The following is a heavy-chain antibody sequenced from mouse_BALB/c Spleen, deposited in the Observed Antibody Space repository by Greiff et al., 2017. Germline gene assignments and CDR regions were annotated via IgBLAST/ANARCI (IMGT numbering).Heavy chain of an antibody. CDR2: ISSGGSYT. D-gene: IGHD2-3*01. J-gene: IGHJ3*01. CDR3: ASFLDGLAY. Sequence: EVHLVESGGGLVKPGGSLKLSCAASGFTFSSYAMSWVRQTPEKRLEWVATISSGGSYTYYPDSVKGRFTISRDNAKNTLYLQMSSLRSEDTAMYYCASFLDGLAYWGQGTLVTVSA. CDR1: GFTFSSYA. V-gene: IGHV5-9-3*01.